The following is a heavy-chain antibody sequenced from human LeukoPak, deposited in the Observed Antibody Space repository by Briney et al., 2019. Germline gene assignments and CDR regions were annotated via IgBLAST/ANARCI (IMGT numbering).Heavy chain of an antibody. J-gene: IGHJ3*02. CDR1: GFTFSDYY. D-gene: IGHD3-9*01. Sequence: GGSLRLSCAASGFTFSDYYMSWIRQAPGKGLEWVLYISSSGSTIYYTDAVKGRFTISRDNAKNSLYLQMNSLRAEDTAVYYCARVMDYDILTGYSDDAFDIWGQGTMVTVSS. V-gene: IGHV3-11*01. CDR2: ISSSGSTI. CDR3: ARVMDYDILTGYSDDAFDI.